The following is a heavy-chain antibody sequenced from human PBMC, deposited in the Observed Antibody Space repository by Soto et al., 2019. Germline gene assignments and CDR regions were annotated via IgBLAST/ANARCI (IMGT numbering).Heavy chain of an antibody. J-gene: IGHJ5*02. CDR1: GYSFTSYW. V-gene: IGHV5-51*01. CDR3: ARDRVATIRFPLSRSWFDP. D-gene: IGHD5-12*01. Sequence: GDSLKISCKGSGYSFTSYWIGWVRQMPGKGLEWMGIIYPGDSDTRYSPSFQGQVTISADKSISTAYLQWSSLKASDTAMYYCARDRVATIRFPLSRSWFDPWGQGSLVTVYS. CDR2: IYPGDSDT.